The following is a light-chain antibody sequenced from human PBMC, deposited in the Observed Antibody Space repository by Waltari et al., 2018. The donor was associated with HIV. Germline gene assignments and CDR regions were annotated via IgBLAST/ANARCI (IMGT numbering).Light chain of an antibody. Sequence: DIQVTQSPSSLSASVGDRVTITCRASQAISNSLAWYQQKPGKAPKLLIYAAFRLDTGVPSRFSGSGSGTDYTLTITSLQPEDFATYICQQYYSTLRLTFGGGTKVEI. CDR3: QQYYSTLRLT. J-gene: IGKJ4*01. V-gene: IGKV1-NL1*01. CDR2: AAF. CDR1: QAISNS.